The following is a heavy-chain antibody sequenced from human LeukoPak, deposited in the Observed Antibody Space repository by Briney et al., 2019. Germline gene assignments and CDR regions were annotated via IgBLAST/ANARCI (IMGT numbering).Heavy chain of an antibody. Sequence: PSETLSLTYSVSGGSISSSSYYWGWIRQPPGKGLDWIGNIYYSGRTYYNPSLKSRATMSIDTSKNQFSLKLSSVTAADTAVFYCARGGGYCSGGSCHYDYWGQGLLVTVSS. CDR3: ARGGGYCSGGSCHYDY. CDR2: IYYSGRT. CDR1: GGSISSSSYY. D-gene: IGHD2-15*01. J-gene: IGHJ4*02. V-gene: IGHV4-39*01.